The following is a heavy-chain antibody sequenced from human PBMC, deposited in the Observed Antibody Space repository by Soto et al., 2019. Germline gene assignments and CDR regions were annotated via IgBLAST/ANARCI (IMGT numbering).Heavy chain of an antibody. J-gene: IGHJ5*02. CDR1: GYTFTSYG. CDR3: ARVWFCNNWNITPLRWFDP. Sequence: QVQLVQSGAEVKKPGASVKVSGKASGYTFTSYGSSWVRQAPGQGLEWMGWISGYNGNTNYAQKLQGRVTMTTDTATSTADMELRSLRSDDTAVYYCARVWFCNNWNITPLRWFDPWGHGTLVTVSS. V-gene: IGHV1-18*01. CDR2: ISGYNGNT. D-gene: IGHD1-1*01.